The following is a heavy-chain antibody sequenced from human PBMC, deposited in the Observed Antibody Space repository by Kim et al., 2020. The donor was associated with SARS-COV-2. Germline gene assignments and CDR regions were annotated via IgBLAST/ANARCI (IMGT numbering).Heavy chain of an antibody. CDR2: INPNSGGT. J-gene: IGHJ6*02. CDR1: GYTFTGYY. CDR3: ARDKRRFLEWLSLYYYYGMDV. V-gene: IGHV1-2*06. Sequence: ASVKVSCKASGYTFTGYYMHWVRQAPGQGLEWMGRINPNSGGTNYAQKFQGRVTMTRDTSISTAYMELSRLRSDDTAVYYCARDKRRFLEWLSLYYYYGMDVWGQGTTVTVSS. D-gene: IGHD3-3*01.